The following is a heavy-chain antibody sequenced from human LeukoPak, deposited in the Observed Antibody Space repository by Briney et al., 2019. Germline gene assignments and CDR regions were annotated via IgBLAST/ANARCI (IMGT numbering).Heavy chain of an antibody. CDR2: IYYSGIT. CDR3: ARTYYYDRSGED. D-gene: IGHD3-22*01. V-gene: IGHV4-39*01. CDR1: SGSISSGFYY. J-gene: IGHJ4*02. Sequence: SETLSLTCTVSSGSISSGFYYWAWIRQPPGKGLEWIGSIYYSGITYYNPSLKSPVTISVDTAKNQFSLNLRSVNAADTAVYYCARTYYYDRSGEDWGQGTLVTVSS.